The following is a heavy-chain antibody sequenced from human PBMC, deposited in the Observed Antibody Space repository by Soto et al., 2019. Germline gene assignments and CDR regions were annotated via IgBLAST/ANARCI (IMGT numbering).Heavy chain of an antibody. Sequence: GGSLRLSCIASGFTFSNYAMSWDRQAPGKGLEWVSTISDNGANTFIGDSLKYHLDISRASSKNTVFLHLSTGRAEDTAIYYGGRAIGADFFEYLGQGTPVTVSS. CDR3: GRAIGADFFEY. D-gene: IGHD6-25*01. CDR2: ISDNGANT. J-gene: IGHJ4*02. CDR1: GFTFSNYA. V-gene: IGHV3-23*01.